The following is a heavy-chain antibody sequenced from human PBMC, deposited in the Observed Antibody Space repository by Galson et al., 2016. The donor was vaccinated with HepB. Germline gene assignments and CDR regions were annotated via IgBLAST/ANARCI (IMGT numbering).Heavy chain of an antibody. Sequence: SLRLSCAASGFTFSSYGMHWVRQAPGKGLEWVAVIWYDGSNKYYVDSVKGRFTISRDNAKRSLYLQMNSLRAEATAMYYCVELSVVWGQGTLVTVSS. CDR1: GFTFSSYG. J-gene: IGHJ4*02. CDR3: VELSVV. CDR2: IWYDGSNK. V-gene: IGHV3-33*03. D-gene: IGHD1-7*01.